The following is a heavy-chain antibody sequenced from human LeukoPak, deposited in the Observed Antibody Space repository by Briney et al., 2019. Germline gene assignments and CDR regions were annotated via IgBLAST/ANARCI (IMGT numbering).Heavy chain of an antibody. Sequence: GGSLRLSCAASGFTFSSYSMNWVRQAPGKGLEWVSSISSSSSYIYYADSVKGRFTISRDNAKNSLYLQMNSLRAEDTAVYYCARECCSSTSCYTPCDAFDIWGQGTMVTVSS. CDR3: ARECCSSTSCYTPCDAFDI. J-gene: IGHJ3*02. D-gene: IGHD2-2*02. CDR2: ISSSSSYI. CDR1: GFTFSSYS. V-gene: IGHV3-21*01.